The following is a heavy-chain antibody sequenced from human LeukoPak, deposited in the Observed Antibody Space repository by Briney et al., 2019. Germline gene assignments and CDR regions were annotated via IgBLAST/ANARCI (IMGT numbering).Heavy chain of an antibody. V-gene: IGHV4-38-2*02. J-gene: IGHJ4*02. CDR3: ARVKGGIAVAGIDY. D-gene: IGHD6-19*01. CDR1: GYSISSGYY. Sequence: SETLSLTCTVSGYSISSGYYWGWIRQPPGKGLEWIGSIYHSGSTYYNPSLKSRVTISVDTSKNQFSLKLSSVTAADTAVYYCARVKGGIAVAGIDYWGQGTLVTVSS. CDR2: IYHSGST.